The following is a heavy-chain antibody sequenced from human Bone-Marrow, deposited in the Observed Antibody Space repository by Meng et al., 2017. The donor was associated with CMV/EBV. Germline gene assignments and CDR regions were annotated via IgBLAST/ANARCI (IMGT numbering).Heavy chain of an antibody. Sequence: GGSLRLSCAASGFTFSSYNMNWVRQAPGKGLEWVSYISSSSSTIYYADSMKGRFTISRDNAKNSLYLQMNSLRAEDTAGYYCARVSLIGYCTGTSCHIDYWGQGTLVTVSS. V-gene: IGHV3-48*04. CDR2: ISSSSSTI. CDR3: ARVSLIGYCTGTSCHIDY. D-gene: IGHD2-2*02. CDR1: GFTFSSYN. J-gene: IGHJ4*02.